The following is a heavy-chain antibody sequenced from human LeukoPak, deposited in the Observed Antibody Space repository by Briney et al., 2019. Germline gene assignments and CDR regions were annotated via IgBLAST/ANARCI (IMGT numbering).Heavy chain of an antibody. CDR1: GFKFGDST. CDR3: AKDEGGYAGLDH. V-gene: IGHV3-43*01. J-gene: IGHJ4*02. Sequence: GGSLRLSCAASGFKFGDSTMHWVRQAPGKGLESVSFIGGGGRMTMYADSVKGRFTVSRDNAKNSLYLQMHSLTTEDTAFYYCAKDEGGYAGLDHWGQGTLVTVSS. CDR2: IGGGGRMT. D-gene: IGHD5-12*01.